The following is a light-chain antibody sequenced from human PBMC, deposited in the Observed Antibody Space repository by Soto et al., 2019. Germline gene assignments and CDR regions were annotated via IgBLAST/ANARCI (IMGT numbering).Light chain of an antibody. CDR3: QQYGSSPPSST. J-gene: IGKJ5*01. CDR1: QSISGNY. CDR2: DAS. V-gene: IGKV3-20*01. Sequence: EIVITQSPCTLSLSPRERTSLCWGATQSISGNYLAWYQQKPGQAPRLLIYDASNRATDIPDRFSGRGSGTDFTLTISRLEPEDFAVYYCQQYGSSPPSSTFGQGTRLEI.